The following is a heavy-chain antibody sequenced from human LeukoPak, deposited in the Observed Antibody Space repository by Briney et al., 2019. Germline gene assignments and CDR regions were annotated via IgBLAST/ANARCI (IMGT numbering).Heavy chain of an antibody. CDR1: GGSISSYY. V-gene: IGHV4-59*01. Sequence: SETLSFTCTVSGGSISSYYWSWIRQPPGKGLEWIGYIYYSGSTNYNPSLKSRVTISVDTSKNQFSLKLSSVTAADTAVYYCARVSAGWFDPWGQGTLVTVSS. J-gene: IGHJ5*02. CDR2: IYYSGST. CDR3: ARVSAGWFDP. D-gene: IGHD6-13*01.